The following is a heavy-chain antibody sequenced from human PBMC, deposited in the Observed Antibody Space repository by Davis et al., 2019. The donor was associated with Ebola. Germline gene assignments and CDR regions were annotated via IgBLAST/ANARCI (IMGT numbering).Heavy chain of an antibody. D-gene: IGHD1-26*01. CDR1: GYTFTSYG. CDR2: ISAYNGNT. CDR3: ARVAPGGVGAQKNYYYYMDV. Sequence: ASVKVSCKASGYTFTSYGISWVRQAPGQGLEWMGWISAYNGNTNYAQKLQGRVTMTTDTSPSTAYMELRSLRSDDTAVYYCARVAPGGVGAQKNYYYYMDVWGKGTTVTVSS. V-gene: IGHV1-18*04. J-gene: IGHJ6*03.